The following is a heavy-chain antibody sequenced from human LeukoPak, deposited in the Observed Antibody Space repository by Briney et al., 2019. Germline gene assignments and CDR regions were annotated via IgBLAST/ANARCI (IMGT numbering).Heavy chain of an antibody. CDR3: ARQAAFRIGWSRHWFDP. J-gene: IGHJ5*02. V-gene: IGHV5-51*01. CDR1: ANSFTSYW. D-gene: IGHD6-19*01. Sequence: GESLKISCKGSANSFTSYWIGWVRQMPGKGLEWMGIIYPGDSETRYSPSFQGQVTISADKSISTAYLQWSSLKASDTAMYYCARQAAFRIGWSRHWFDPWGQGTLVTVSS. CDR2: IYPGDSET.